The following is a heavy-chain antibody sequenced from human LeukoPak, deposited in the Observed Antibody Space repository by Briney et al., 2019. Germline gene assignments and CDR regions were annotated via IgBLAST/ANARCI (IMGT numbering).Heavy chain of an antibody. D-gene: IGHD2-15*01. CDR2: INNDGSTT. CDR3: ATVDWSGGACYPGY. CDR1: GFTFSSYW. V-gene: IGHV3-74*01. Sequence: GGSLRLSCAASGFTFSSYWMHWVRQAPGKGLVWVSRINNDGSTTTYADSVKGQFTISRDNAKNTLYLQMNSLRAEDTAVYYCATVDWSGGACYPGYWGQGTLVTVSS. J-gene: IGHJ4*02.